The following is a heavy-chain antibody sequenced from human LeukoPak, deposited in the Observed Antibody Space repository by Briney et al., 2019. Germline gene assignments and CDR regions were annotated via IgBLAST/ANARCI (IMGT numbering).Heavy chain of an antibody. J-gene: IGHJ5*02. CDR2: TYYRSKWYN. D-gene: IGHD6-13*01. CDR1: GDSVSSNSAA. CDR3: ARDLGLAAAGFSHWFDP. Sequence: SQTLSLTCAISGDSVSSNSAAWNWIRQSPSRGLEWLGSTYYRSKWYNDYAVSVKSRITINPDTSKNQFSLQLNSVTPEDTAVYYCARDLGLAAAGFSHWFDPWGQGTLVTVSS. V-gene: IGHV6-1*01.